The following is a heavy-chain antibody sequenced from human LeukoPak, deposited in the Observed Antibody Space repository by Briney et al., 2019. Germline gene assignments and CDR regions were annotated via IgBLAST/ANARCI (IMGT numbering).Heavy chain of an antibody. J-gene: IGHJ4*02. CDR1: GYTFTGYY. CDR3: VLTYYDILTGYLIPFDY. CDR2: INPNSGGT. V-gene: IGHV1-2*02. Sequence: ASVKVSCKASGYTFTGYYMHWARQAPGQGLEWMGWINPNSGGTNYAQKFQGRVTMTRDTSISTAYMELSRLRSDDTAVYYCVLTYYDILTGYLIPFDYWGQGTLVTVSS. D-gene: IGHD3-9*01.